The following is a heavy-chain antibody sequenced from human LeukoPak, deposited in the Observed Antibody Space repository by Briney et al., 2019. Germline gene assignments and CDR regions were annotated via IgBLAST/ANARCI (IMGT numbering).Heavy chain of an antibody. CDR2: IYYSGST. CDR1: DYSISSDYY. CDR3: AKTHEYCSAGSCHTTFDY. J-gene: IGHJ4*02. V-gene: IGHV4-38-2*02. D-gene: IGHD2-15*01. Sequence: SETLSLTCTVSDYSISSDYYWGWIRQPPGKGLEWIGSIYYSGSTFYNPSLKSRVTISVDTSNNHFSLKLRSVTAADTAVYYCAKTHEYCSAGSCHTTFDYWGQGTLVTVSS.